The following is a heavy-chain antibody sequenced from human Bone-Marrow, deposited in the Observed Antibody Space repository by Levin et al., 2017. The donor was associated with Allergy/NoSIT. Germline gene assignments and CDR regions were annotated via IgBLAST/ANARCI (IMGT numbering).Heavy chain of an antibody. Sequence: PGGSLRLSCAASGFPFINAWLTWVRQAPGKGLEWVGHIKGKADGGTTDYAAPVQGRFTISRDDSRNTVYLQMNSLKTEDTGVYFCLASNIPDDPWGQGTLVTVSS. CDR3: LASNIPDDP. V-gene: IGHV3-15*01. J-gene: IGHJ5*02. CDR2: IKGKADGGTT. CDR1: GFPFINAW. D-gene: IGHD2-2*02.